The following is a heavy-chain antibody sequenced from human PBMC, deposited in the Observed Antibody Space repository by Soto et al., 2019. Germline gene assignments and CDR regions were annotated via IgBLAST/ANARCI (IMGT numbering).Heavy chain of an antibody. V-gene: IGHV3-33*01. CDR1: GFTFSSYD. J-gene: IGHJ6*02. Sequence: GGSLRLSCAASGFTFSSYDMHWVRQAPGKGLEWVAVIWYDGSNKYYADSVKGRFTISRDNSKNTLYLQMNSLRAEDTAVYYCAREVTYYYYYGMDVWGQGTTVTVSS. CDR3: AREVTYYYYYGMDV. CDR2: IWYDGSNK.